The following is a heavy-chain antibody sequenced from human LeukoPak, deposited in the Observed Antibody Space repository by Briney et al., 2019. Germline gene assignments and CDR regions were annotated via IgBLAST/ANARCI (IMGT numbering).Heavy chain of an antibody. Sequence: APVKVSCKASGYTFTGYYMHWVRQAPGQGLEWMGWINPNSGGTNYAQKFQGRVTMTRDTSISTAYMELSRLRSDDTAVYYCAREEELGKSRWFDPWGQGTLVTVSS. V-gene: IGHV1-2*02. J-gene: IGHJ5*02. CDR3: AREEELGKSRWFDP. CDR2: INPNSGGT. D-gene: IGHD7-27*01. CDR1: GYTFTGYY.